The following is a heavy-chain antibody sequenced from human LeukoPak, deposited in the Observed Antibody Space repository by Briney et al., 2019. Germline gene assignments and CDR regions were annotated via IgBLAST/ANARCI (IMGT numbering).Heavy chain of an antibody. V-gene: IGHV3-30*02. D-gene: IGHD2-15*01. J-gene: IGHJ4*02. Sequence: GGSLRLSCAASGFTFSNYGMHWVRQAPGKGLEWVAFIRYDGSNNYYGDSVKGRFTISRDNSKNTLYLQMNSLRAEDTAAYYCAKAPNLVAAPDYWGQGTLVTVSS. CDR1: GFTFSNYG. CDR2: IRYDGSNN. CDR3: AKAPNLVAAPDY.